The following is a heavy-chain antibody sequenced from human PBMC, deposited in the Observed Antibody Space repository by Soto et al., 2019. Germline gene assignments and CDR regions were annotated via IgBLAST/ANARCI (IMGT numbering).Heavy chain of an antibody. Sequence: GASVKVSCKASGYTFTSYGISWVRQAPGQGLECMGWISAYNGNTNYAQKLQGRVTMTTDTSTSTAYMELRSLRSDDTAVYYCARDPFSGSGSLNWFDPWGQGTLVTVSS. D-gene: IGHD3-10*01. J-gene: IGHJ5*02. CDR1: GYTFTSYG. CDR2: ISAYNGNT. CDR3: ARDPFSGSGSLNWFDP. V-gene: IGHV1-18*01.